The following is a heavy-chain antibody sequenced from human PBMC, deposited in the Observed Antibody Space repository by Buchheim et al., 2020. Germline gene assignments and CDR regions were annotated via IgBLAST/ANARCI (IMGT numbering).Heavy chain of an antibody. CDR3: AKLRALKGVVVPAAIPFDY. CDR1: GGSISSGGYY. V-gene: IGHV4-39*01. J-gene: IGHJ4*02. Sequence: QVQLQESGPGLVKPSQTLSLTCTVSGGSISSGGYYWSWIRQPPGKGLEWIGSIYYSGSTYYNPSLKSRVTISVDTSKNQFSLKLSSVTAADTAVYYCAKLRALKGVVVPAAIPFDYWGQGTL. D-gene: IGHD2-2*02. CDR2: IYYSGST.